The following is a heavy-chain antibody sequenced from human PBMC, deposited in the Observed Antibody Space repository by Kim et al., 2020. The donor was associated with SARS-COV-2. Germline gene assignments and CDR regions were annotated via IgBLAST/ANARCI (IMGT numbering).Heavy chain of an antibody. CDR1: GYTFTSYD. Sequence: ASVKVSCKASGYTFTSYDINWVRQATGQGLEWMGWMNPTSGNTGYAQKFQGRVTMTRNTSVSTAYMELSSLRSEDTAVYYCARGHLKSIVVVIAPRPYYYYMDVWGKGTPVTVSS. V-gene: IGHV1-8*01. CDR2: MNPTSGNT. D-gene: IGHD2-21*01. J-gene: IGHJ6*03. CDR3: ARGHLKSIVVVIAPRPYYYYMDV.